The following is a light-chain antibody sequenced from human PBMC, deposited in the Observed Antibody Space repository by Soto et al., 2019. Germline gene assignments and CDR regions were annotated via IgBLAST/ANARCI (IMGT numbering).Light chain of an antibody. CDR3: QKYGSSRT. CDR1: ESVSSSY. CDR2: GAS. V-gene: IGKV3-20*01. Sequence: EIVLTQSPGTLSLSPGERATLSCRASESVSSSYLAWYQQKPGQAPRLLIYGASSRATGIPDRFSGSGSGTDFTLNISRLEPEDFAVYYCQKYGSSRTFGQGTKVDIK. J-gene: IGKJ1*01.